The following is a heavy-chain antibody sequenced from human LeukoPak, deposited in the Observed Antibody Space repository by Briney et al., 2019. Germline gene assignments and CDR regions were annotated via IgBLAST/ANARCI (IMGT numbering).Heavy chain of an antibody. D-gene: IGHD6-13*01. CDR2: ISGSGGST. J-gene: IGHJ4*02. V-gene: IGHV3-23*01. Sequence: GGPLRLSCAASGFTFSSYAMSWVRQAPGKGLEWVSAISGSGGSTYYADSVKGRFTISRDNSKNTLYLQMNSLRAEDTAVYYCAKDGGLAAAGTWGYWGQGTLVTVSS. CDR3: AKDGGLAAAGTWGY. CDR1: GFTFSSYA.